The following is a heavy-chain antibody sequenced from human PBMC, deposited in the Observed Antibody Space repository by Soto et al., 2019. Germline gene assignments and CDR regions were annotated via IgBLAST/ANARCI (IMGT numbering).Heavy chain of an antibody. CDR1: GFTFNSYG. V-gene: IGHV3-30*18. J-gene: IGHJ6*02. Sequence: PGGSLRLSCAASGFTFNSYGIHWVRQAPGKGLEWVAVISHDGSKTNYADSVKGRVTISRDNSKDTVYLQMNSLRAEDTAVYYCAKVRGYVPNYYGMDVWGQGTTVTVSS. CDR3: AKVRGYVPNYYGMDV. D-gene: IGHD5-12*01. CDR2: ISHDGSKT.